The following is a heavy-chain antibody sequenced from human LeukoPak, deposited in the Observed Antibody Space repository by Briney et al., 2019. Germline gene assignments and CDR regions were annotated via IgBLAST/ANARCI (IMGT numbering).Heavy chain of an antibody. Sequence: GGSLRLSCAASGFTVSSNYMSWVRQAPGRGLEWVANVKQDGSEKKYVDSVKGRFTISRDNAKNSLYLQMNSLRAEDSAVYYCAREEKRVTIFGMLAVCDYWGQGTLVTVSS. D-gene: IGHD3-3*01. V-gene: IGHV3-7*01. CDR3: AREEKRVTIFGMLAVCDY. J-gene: IGHJ4*02. CDR2: VKQDGSEK. CDR1: GFTVSSNY.